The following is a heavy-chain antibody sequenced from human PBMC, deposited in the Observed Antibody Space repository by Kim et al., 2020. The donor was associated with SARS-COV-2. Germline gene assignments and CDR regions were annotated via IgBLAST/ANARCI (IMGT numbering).Heavy chain of an antibody. D-gene: IGHD4-17*01. V-gene: IGHV7-4-1*02. Sequence: YAQGFTGRFVFSLDTSVSTAYLQLSSLKAEDTAVYYCARDMTTVTSHPHYWGQGTLVTVSS. CDR3: ARDMTTVTSHPHY. J-gene: IGHJ4*02.